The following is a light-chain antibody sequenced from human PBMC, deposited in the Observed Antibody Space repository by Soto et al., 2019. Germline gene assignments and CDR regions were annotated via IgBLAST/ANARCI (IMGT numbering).Light chain of an antibody. CDR1: SSDVGGYNY. J-gene: IGLJ1*01. Sequence: LTQPRSVSGSPGQSVTISCTGTSSDVGGYNYVSWYQQHPGKAPKLMIYDVSKRPSGVPDRFSGSKSGNTASLTISGLQAEDEADYYCCSYAGSYTFEVFGTGTKVTVL. CDR3: CSYAGSYTFEV. CDR2: DVS. V-gene: IGLV2-11*01.